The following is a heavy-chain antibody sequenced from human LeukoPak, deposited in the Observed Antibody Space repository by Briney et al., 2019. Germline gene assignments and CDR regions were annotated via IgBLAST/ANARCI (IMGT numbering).Heavy chain of an antibody. CDR1: GYSISSGYY. V-gene: IGHV4-38-2*01. D-gene: IGHD6-19*01. CDR2: TYHSGST. CDR3: ARAPGGWSFYYYYYMDV. Sequence: SETLSLTCAVSGYSISSGYYWGWIRQPPGKGLEWIGSTYHSGSTYYNPSLKSRVTISVDTSKNQFSLKLSSVTAADTAVYYCARAPGGWSFYYYYYMDVWGKGTTVTVSS. J-gene: IGHJ6*03.